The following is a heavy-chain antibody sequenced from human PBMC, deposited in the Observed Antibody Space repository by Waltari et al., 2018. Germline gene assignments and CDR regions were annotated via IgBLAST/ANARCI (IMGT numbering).Heavy chain of an antibody. CDR2: RSYDGSNK. V-gene: IGHV3-30-3*01. D-gene: IGHD5-18*01. CDR3: ARDQYGYSYGLYYYYGMDV. J-gene: IGHJ6*02. Sequence: EWVAVRSYDGSNKYYADSVKGRFTISRDNSKNTLYLQMNSLRAEDTAVYYCARDQYGYSYGLYYYYGMDVWGQGTTVTVSS.